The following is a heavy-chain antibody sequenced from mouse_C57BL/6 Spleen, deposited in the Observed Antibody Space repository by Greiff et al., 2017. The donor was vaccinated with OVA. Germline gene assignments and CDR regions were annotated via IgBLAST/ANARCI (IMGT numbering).Heavy chain of an antibody. V-gene: IGHV6-3*01. J-gene: IGHJ2*01. Sequence: EVKLMESGGGLVQPGGSMKLSCVASGFTFSNYWMNWVRQSPEKGLEWVAQIRLKSDNYATHYAESVKGRFTISRDDSKSSVYLQMNNLRAEDTGIYYCTGSIYYYGSRYYFDDWGQGTTLTVSS. CDR1: GFTFSNYW. CDR2: IRLKSDNYAT. D-gene: IGHD1-1*01. CDR3: TGSIYYYGSRYYFDD.